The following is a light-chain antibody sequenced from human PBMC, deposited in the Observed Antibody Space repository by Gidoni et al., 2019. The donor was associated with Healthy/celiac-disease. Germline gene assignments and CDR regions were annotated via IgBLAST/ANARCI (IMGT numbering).Light chain of an antibody. CDR1: QSISSY. V-gene: IGKV1-39*01. CDR2: AAS. J-gene: IGKJ1*01. CDR3: QQSYSTPGWT. Sequence: DIQMTQSPSSLSASVGDRVTITCRASQSISSYLNWYQQKPGNAPKLLIYAASSLQSGVPSRFSGRGSGTVFTLTISSLQPEDFATYYCQQSYSTPGWTFGQGTKVEIK.